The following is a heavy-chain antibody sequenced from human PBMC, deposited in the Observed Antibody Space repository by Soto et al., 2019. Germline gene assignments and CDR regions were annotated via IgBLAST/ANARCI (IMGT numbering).Heavy chain of an antibody. J-gene: IGHJ4*02. D-gene: IGHD4-17*01. CDR3: ASRGANYGDRFDY. CDR1: GGSFSGYY. V-gene: IGHV4-34*01. Sequence: QVQLQQWGAGLLKPSETLSLTCAVYGGSFSGYYWSWIRQPPGKVMEWIGEINHSGSTNYNPSLKSRVTISVDTSKNQFSLKLSSVTAADTAVYYCASRGANYGDRFDYWGQGTLVTVSS. CDR2: INHSGST.